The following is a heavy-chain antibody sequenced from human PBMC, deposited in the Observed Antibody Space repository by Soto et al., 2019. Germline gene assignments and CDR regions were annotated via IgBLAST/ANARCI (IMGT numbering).Heavy chain of an antibody. V-gene: IGHV1-18*04. CDR1: GYTFTSYG. Sequence: ASVKVSCKASGYTFTSYGISWVRQAPGQGLEWMGWISAYNGNTNYAQKLQGRVTMTTDTPTSTAYMELRSLRSDDTAVYYCTRVGPYITMIVVVDFDYWGQGTLVTVSS. D-gene: IGHD3-22*01. CDR3: TRVGPYITMIVVVDFDY. CDR2: ISAYNGNT. J-gene: IGHJ4*02.